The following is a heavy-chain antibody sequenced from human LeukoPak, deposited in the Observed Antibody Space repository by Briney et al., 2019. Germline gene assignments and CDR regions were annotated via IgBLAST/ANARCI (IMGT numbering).Heavy chain of an antibody. CDR1: DGSISSYY. CDR3: ARDSLHFWTPVGFDP. D-gene: IGHD3-3*02. V-gene: IGHV4-59*01. J-gene: IGHJ5*02. CDR2: IYYSGST. Sequence: PSETLSLTCTVSDGSISSYYWSWIRQPPGKGLKWIGYIYYSGSTNYNPSLKSRVTISVDTSKNQFSLKLSSVTAADTAVYYCARDSLHFWTPVGFDPWGQGTLVTVSS.